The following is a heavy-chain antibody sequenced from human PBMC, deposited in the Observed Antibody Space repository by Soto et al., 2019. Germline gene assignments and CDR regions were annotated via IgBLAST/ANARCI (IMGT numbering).Heavy chain of an antibody. CDR1: GFTFSSYV. D-gene: IGHD1-26*01. J-gene: IGHJ2*01. V-gene: IGHV3-23*01. Sequence: EVQLLESGGGLVQPGGSLRLSCAASGFTFSSYVMSWVRQAPGKGLEWVSAISSSGGSTYYADSVKGRFTISRDNSKNTLYLQMNSLRAEDTSVYYCAKSIWGIVVDTYWYFDLWGRGTLVTVSS. CDR3: AKSIWGIVVDTYWYFDL. CDR2: ISSSGGST.